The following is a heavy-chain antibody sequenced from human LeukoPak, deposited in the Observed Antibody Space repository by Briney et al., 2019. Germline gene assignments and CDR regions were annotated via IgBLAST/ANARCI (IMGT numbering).Heavy chain of an antibody. J-gene: IGHJ4*02. CDR3: ARGWNSGNFWY. Sequence: PSETLSLTCTVSGGSISSYYWSWIRQPPGKGLEWIGYISYSGSTNYNPSLKSRVTISVDTSKNQFSLKLRSVTAADTAVYYCARGWNSGNFWYWGQGTLVTVSS. CDR1: GGSISSYY. D-gene: IGHD1-26*01. V-gene: IGHV4-59*08. CDR2: ISYSGST.